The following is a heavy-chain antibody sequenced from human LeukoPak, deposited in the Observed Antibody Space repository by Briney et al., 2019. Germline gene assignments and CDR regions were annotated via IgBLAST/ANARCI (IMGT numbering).Heavy chain of an antibody. CDR1: GGSISSYY. D-gene: IGHD6-13*01. V-gene: IGHV4-4*09. CDR2: IYTSGST. CDR3: ARERGEQQLATYYYYYMDV. J-gene: IGHJ6*03. Sequence: SETLSLTCTVSGGSISSYYWSWIRQPPGKGLEWIGYIYTSGSTNYNPSLKSRVTISVDTSKNQFSLKLSSVTAADTAVYYCARERGEQQLATYYYYYMDVWGKGTTVTVSS.